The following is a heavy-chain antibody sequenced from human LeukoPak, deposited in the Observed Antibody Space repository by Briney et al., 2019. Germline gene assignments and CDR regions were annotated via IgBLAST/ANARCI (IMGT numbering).Heavy chain of an antibody. J-gene: IGHJ4*02. D-gene: IGHD3-10*01. V-gene: IGHV1-24*01. CDR3: ATNLLGLWFGDMSHPP. CDR1: GYTLTELS. Sequence: ASVKVSCKVSGYTLTELSMHWVRQAPGKGLEWMGGFDPEDGETIYAQKFQGRVTMTEDTSTDTAYMELSSLRSEDTAVYYCATNLLGLWFGDMSHPPWGQGTLVTVS. CDR2: FDPEDGET.